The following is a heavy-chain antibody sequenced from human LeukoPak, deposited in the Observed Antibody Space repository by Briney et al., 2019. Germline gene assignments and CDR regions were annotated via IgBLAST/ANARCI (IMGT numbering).Heavy chain of an antibody. CDR2: IYHSGST. CDR1: GYSISSGYY. D-gene: IGHD1-26*01. J-gene: IGHJ4*02. V-gene: IGHV4-38-2*01. CDR3: ATVVGANLLFDY. Sequence: PSETLSLTCAVSGYSISSGYYWGWIRPPPGKGLEWIGSIYHSGSTYYNPSLKSRVTISVDTSKNQFSLKLSSVTAADTAVYYCATVVGANLLFDYWGQGTLVTVSS.